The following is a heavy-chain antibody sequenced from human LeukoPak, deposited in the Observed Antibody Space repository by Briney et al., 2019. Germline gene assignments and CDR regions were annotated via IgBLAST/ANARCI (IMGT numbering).Heavy chain of an antibody. CDR3: AVGYDFWSGYVPYGMDV. CDR2: ISDDGSNK. Sequence: PGRSLRLSCAASGFTFSSYGMHWVRQAPGKGLEWVAGISDDGSNKYYADSVKGRFTISRDNSKNTLYLQMNSLRAEDTAVYYCAVGYDFWSGYVPYGMDVWGQGTTVSVSS. J-gene: IGHJ6*02. D-gene: IGHD3-3*01. CDR1: GFTFSSYG. V-gene: IGHV3-30*03.